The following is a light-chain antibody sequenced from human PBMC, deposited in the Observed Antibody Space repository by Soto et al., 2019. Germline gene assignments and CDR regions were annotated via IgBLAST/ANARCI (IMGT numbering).Light chain of an antibody. CDR3: QQSYSTPPWT. J-gene: IGKJ1*01. V-gene: IGKV1-39*01. CDR1: QSIRSY. CDR2: DAS. Sequence: DIQLTQSPSSLSASVGDKVTITCRASQSIRSYLNWVQQKPGKAPKLLIYDASSLQTGVPSRFSGNGSRTDFSLTISSLQPEDFATYYCQQSYSTPPWTFGQGTKVEIK.